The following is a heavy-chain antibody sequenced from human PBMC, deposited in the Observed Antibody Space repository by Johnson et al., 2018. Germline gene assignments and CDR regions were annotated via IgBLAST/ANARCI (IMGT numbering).Heavy chain of an antibody. CDR1: GFTFSSYG. Sequence: QVQLVQSGGGVVQPGRSLRLSCAASGFTFSSYGMHWVRQAPGKGLEWVAVISYDGSNKYYADSVKGRFTISRDNSKNTLYLQMHSLRAEDTAVYYCATSMAVAHFYYYYMDVWGKGTTVTVSS. V-gene: IGHV3-30*03. CDR3: ATSMAVAHFYYYYMDV. J-gene: IGHJ6*03. CDR2: ISYDGSNK. D-gene: IGHD6-19*01.